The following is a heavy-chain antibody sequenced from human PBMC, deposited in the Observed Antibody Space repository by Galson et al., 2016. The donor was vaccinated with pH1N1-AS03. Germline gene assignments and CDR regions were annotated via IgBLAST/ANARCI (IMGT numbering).Heavy chain of an antibody. CDR2: IIPIFGTS. D-gene: IGHD1-26*01. CDR1: GGTFISYV. Sequence: SVKVSCKASGGTFISYVISWVRQAPGQGLEWMGEIIPIFGTSNYAQRFQGRVTITADESTSTAYMELSSRRSDDTAVYYCATEGYPGSLDRIDFNYNGMDVWGQGTTVTVSS. CDR3: ATEGYPGSLDRIDFNYNGMDV. J-gene: IGHJ6*02. V-gene: IGHV1-69*13.